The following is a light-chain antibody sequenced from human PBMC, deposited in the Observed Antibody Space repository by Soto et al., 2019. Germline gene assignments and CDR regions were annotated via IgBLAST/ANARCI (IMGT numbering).Light chain of an antibody. Sequence: QSVLTQPASVSGSPGQSITISCTGTSSDVGSYNLVSWYQQYPGKSPKLLIYEVTHRPSGVSNRFSGSKSGNTASLTISGLQAEDEADYYCSSYTISNTLPFVFGTGTKVTVL. CDR2: EVT. CDR3: SSYTISNTLPFV. J-gene: IGLJ1*01. CDR1: SSDVGSYNL. V-gene: IGLV2-14*02.